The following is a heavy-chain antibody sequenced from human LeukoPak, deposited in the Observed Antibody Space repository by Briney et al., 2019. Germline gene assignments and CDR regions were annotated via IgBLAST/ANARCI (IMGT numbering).Heavy chain of an antibody. D-gene: IGHD3-10*01. J-gene: IGHJ3*02. Sequence: EASVKVSCKASGYTFTGYYMHWVRQAPGQGLEWMGWINPNSGGTNYAQKFQGWVTMTRDTSISTAYMELSRLRSDDTAVYYCARGYTSPYYYGSGHAFDIWGQGTMVTVSS. CDR3: ARGYTSPYYYGSGHAFDI. CDR2: INPNSGGT. CDR1: GYTFTGYY. V-gene: IGHV1-2*04.